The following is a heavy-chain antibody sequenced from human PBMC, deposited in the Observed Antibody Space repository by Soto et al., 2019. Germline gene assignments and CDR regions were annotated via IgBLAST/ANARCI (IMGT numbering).Heavy chain of an antibody. CDR3: ARYYYDSSGYYHFDY. D-gene: IGHD3-22*01. Sequence: GGSLRLSCAASGFTFSSYWMHWVRQAPGKGLVWVSRINSDGSSTSYADSVKGRFTISRDNAKNTLYLQMNSLRAEDTAVYYCARYYYDSSGYYHFDYWGQGTLVTVSS. CDR2: INSDGSST. V-gene: IGHV3-74*01. CDR1: GFTFSSYW. J-gene: IGHJ4*02.